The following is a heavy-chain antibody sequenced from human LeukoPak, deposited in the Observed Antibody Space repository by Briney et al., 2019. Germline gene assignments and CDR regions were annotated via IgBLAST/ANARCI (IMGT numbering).Heavy chain of an antibody. CDR2: IWYDGSNK. J-gene: IGHJ5*02. D-gene: IGHD2-15*01. V-gene: IGHV3-33*06. CDR1: GFTFSSYG. CDR3: AKEMGYCSGGSCSVVNWFDP. Sequence: GGSLRLSCAASGFTFSSYGMHWVRQAPGNGLDWVAVIWYDGSNKYYADSVKGRFTISRDNSKTTLYLQMNSLRAEDTAVYYCAKEMGYCSGGSCSVVNWFDPWGQGTLVTVSS.